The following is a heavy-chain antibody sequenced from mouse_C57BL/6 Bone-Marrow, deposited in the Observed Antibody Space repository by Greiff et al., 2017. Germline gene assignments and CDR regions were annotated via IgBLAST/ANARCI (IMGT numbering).Heavy chain of an antibody. CDR3: ARPFITSYYFGY. Sequence: VQLQQSGPELVKPGASVKISCKASGYAFSSSWMNWVKQRPGKGLEWIGRIYPGDGDTNYNGKFKGKATLTADKSSSTAYMQLSSLTSEDSAVYFCARPFITSYYFGYWGQGTTLTVSA. CDR1: GYAFSSSW. CDR2: IYPGDGDT. D-gene: IGHD1-1*01. J-gene: IGHJ2*01. V-gene: IGHV1-82*01.